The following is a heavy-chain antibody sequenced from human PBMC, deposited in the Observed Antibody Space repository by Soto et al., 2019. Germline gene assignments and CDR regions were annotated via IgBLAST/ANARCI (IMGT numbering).Heavy chain of an antibody. CDR3: ARGDGHRFDGNGYLGLH. Sequence: EVQLVESGGGLVQPGESLTLSCAASGFTFSSYWMHWVRQAPGKGLVWVSRIKTDGSGTYYADSVQGRFTISRDNAKNTLYLQMNSLRVEDTAVYVCARGDGHRFDGNGYLGLHWGQGTVVTVSS. D-gene: IGHD5-18*01. CDR1: GFTFSSYW. V-gene: IGHV3-74*01. CDR2: IKTDGSGT. J-gene: IGHJ4*02.